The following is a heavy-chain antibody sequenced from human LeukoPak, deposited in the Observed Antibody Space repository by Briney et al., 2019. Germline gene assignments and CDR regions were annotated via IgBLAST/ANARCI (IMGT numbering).Heavy chain of an antibody. V-gene: IGHV1-69*04. J-gene: IGHJ4*02. CDR1: GGTFSSYA. CDR2: IIPILGIA. D-gene: IGHD2-2*01. Sequence: ASVKVSCKASGGTFSSYAISWVRQAPGQGLEWMGRIIPILGIANYAQKFQGRVTITADKSTSTAYMELSSLRSEDTAVYYCAREISTSCYGYWGQGTLVTVSS. CDR3: AREISTSCYGY.